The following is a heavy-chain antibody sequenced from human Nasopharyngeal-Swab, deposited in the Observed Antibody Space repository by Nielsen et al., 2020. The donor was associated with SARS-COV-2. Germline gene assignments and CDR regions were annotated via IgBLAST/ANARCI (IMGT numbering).Heavy chain of an antibody. Sequence: ASVKVSCKVSGYTLTELSMHWVRQAPGKGLEWMGGFDPEDGETIYAQKLQGRVTMTEDTSTDTAYMELSSLRSEDTAVYYCAAGVYYGCWSGYPPLDYWGQGTLVTVSS. D-gene: IGHD3-3*01. CDR3: AAGVYYGCWSGYPPLDY. J-gene: IGHJ4*02. CDR1: GYTLTELS. CDR2: FDPEDGET. V-gene: IGHV1-24*01.